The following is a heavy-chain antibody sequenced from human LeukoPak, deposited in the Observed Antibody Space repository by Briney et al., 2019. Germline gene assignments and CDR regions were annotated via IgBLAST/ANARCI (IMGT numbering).Heavy chain of an antibody. Sequence: SETLSLTCTVSGGSISSYYWSWIRQPPGKGLEWIGYIYYSGSTNYNPSLKSRVTISVDTSNNQFSLKLRSVTAAETAVYYCASVSSSWPLSFDYWGQGALVTVSS. CDR1: GGSISSYY. CDR2: IYYSGST. J-gene: IGHJ4*02. CDR3: ASVSSSWPLSFDY. V-gene: IGHV4-59*01. D-gene: IGHD6-13*01.